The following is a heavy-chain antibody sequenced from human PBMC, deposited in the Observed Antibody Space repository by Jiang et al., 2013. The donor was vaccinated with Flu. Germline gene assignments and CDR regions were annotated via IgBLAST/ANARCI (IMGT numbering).Heavy chain of an antibody. CDR2: TYYRSKWYN. J-gene: IGHJ6*02. CDR3: ARSIVVVVAATPEAYGMDV. D-gene: IGHD2-15*01. V-gene: IGHV6-1*01. Sequence: GRTYYRSKWYNDYAVSVKSRITINPDTSKNQFSLQLNSVTPEDTAVYYCARSIVVVVAATPEAYGMDVWGQGTTVTVSS.